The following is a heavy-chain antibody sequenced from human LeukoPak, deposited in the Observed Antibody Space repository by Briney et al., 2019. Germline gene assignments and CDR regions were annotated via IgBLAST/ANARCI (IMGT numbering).Heavy chain of an antibody. CDR1: GFTFSNYW. Sequence: GGSLRPSCAASGFTFSNYWMHWVRQAPGKGLVWVSRINSDGINTSYADSVKGRFTISRDNAKNTLNLQMNSLRAEDTAVYYCARDLGQYYDTSDNWFDPWGQGTLVTVSS. V-gene: IGHV3-74*01. D-gene: IGHD3-22*01. CDR3: ARDLGQYYDTSDNWFDP. CDR2: INSDGINT. J-gene: IGHJ5*02.